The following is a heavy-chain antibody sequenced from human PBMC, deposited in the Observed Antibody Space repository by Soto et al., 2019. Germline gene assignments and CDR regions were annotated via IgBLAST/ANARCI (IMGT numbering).Heavy chain of an antibody. J-gene: IGHJ4*02. CDR1: GYTFTSYG. Sequence: ASVKVSCKASGYTFTSYGISWVRQAPGQGLEWMGWISAYNGNTNYAQKLQGRVTMTTDTSTSTAYMELRSLRSDDTAVYYCAREMLSYYDSSGPKPEGWGQGTLVTVSS. D-gene: IGHD3-22*01. V-gene: IGHV1-18*01. CDR2: ISAYNGNT. CDR3: AREMLSYYDSSGPKPEG.